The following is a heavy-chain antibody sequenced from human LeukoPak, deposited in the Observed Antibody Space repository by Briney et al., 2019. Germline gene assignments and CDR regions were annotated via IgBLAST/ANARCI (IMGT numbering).Heavy chain of an antibody. CDR3: ARAVRSRVITHGGRAYYFDY. CDR2: IYSGGST. Sequence: GGSLRLSCAASGFTVSSNYMSWVRQAPGKGLEWVSVIYSGGSTYYADSVKGRFTISRDNSKNTLYLQMNSLRAEDTAVYYCARAVRSRVITHGGRAYYFDYWGQGTLVTVSS. V-gene: IGHV3-53*01. J-gene: IGHJ4*02. CDR1: GFTVSSNY. D-gene: IGHD3-22*01.